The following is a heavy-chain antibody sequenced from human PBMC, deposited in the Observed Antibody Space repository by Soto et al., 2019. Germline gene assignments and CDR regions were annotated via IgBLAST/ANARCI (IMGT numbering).Heavy chain of an antibody. CDR1: GFTFRNHA. CDR3: ARDQGVVIIKDH. V-gene: IGHV3-33*08. Sequence: QVQLVESGGGVVQPGRSLRLSCAASGFTFRNHAMHWVRQAPGKGLEWVGLIWSDGTSKYYADSVKGRFTISRDNSKNTLYLEMNSLRVEDTAIYYCARDQGVVIIKDHWGQGTLVTVSS. J-gene: IGHJ4*02. CDR2: IWSDGTSK. D-gene: IGHD2-8*01.